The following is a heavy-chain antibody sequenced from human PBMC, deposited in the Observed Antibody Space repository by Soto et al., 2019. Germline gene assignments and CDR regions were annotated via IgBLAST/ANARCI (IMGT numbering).Heavy chain of an antibody. CDR2: MHPGEDDT. D-gene: IGHD3-16*01. V-gene: IGHV5-51*01. CDR1: GYSFVSYW. CDR3: ARPRWGPLSRDTFYFDY. J-gene: IGHJ4*02. Sequence: GESLKISCTAFGYSFVSYWIGWVRQMPFKVPEWVAIMHPGEDDTIYIPSFQGQVTISADKSISATFLQWRSLEASYTAIYFCARPRWGPLSRDTFYFDYWGQGTLVTVSS.